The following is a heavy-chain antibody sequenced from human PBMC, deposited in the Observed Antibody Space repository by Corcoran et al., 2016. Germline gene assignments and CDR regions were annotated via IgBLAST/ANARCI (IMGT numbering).Heavy chain of an antibody. J-gene: IGHJ3*02. CDR1: GFTFSNAW. Sequence: EVQLVESGGGLVKPGGSLRLSCAASGFTFSNAWMNWVRQAPGKGLEWVGRIKSKTDGGTTDYAAPVKGRFTISRDDSKNTLYLQMNSLKTEDTAVYYCTTELMIVVVNDAFDIWGQGTMVTVSS. V-gene: IGHV3-15*07. CDR3: TTELMIVVVNDAFDI. CDR2: IKSKTDGGTT. D-gene: IGHD3-22*01.